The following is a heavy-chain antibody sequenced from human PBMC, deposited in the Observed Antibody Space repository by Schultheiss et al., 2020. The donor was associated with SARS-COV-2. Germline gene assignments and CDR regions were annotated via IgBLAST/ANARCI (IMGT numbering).Heavy chain of an antibody. CDR1: GGSISSGGYY. CDR2: ISSSGSA. Sequence: SETLSLTCTVSGGSISSGGYYWSWIRRPPGKGLEWIGYISSSGSAYYSPSLNSRVTISADTSKNQFSLTVSSVTEADTAVYYCARERSPDYSNYYFDYWGQGTLVTVSS. J-gene: IGHJ4*02. D-gene: IGHD4-11*01. V-gene: IGHV4-30-4*02. CDR3: ARERSPDYSNYYFDY.